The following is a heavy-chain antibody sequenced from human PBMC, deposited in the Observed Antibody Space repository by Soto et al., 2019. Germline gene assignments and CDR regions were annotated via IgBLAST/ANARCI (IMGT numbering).Heavy chain of an antibody. CDR3: ARHLGNYGDWAFDY. CDR1: GGSVSTDSHY. D-gene: IGHD4-17*01. J-gene: IGHJ4*02. CDR2: IHYDGRT. Sequence: QLQLQESGPGLVKPSETLSLTCTVSGGSVSTDSHYWAWIRQPPGKGLELIGSIHYDGRTYYNPPLKSRVAVSLDTARNQSYLTLMFVSAADTAMYYCARHLGNYGDWAFDYWGRGTLVTISS. V-gene: IGHV4-39*01.